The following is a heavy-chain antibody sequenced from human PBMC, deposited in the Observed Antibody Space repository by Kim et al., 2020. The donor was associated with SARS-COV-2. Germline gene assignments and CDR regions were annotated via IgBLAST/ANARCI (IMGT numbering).Heavy chain of an antibody. CDR1: GFAFDTKA. D-gene: IGHD1-26*01. V-gene: IGHV3-23*01. J-gene: IGHJ5*02. CDR3: ARGEAGRYPMYNWFDP. Sequence: GGSLRHSCVASGFAFDTKAMNWVRQAPGKGLEWISAISGLGDTSHYADSVKGRFTISRDNSKSTLFLQLSRLSVDDTATYFCARGEAGRYPMYNWFDPWG. CDR2: ISGLGDTS.